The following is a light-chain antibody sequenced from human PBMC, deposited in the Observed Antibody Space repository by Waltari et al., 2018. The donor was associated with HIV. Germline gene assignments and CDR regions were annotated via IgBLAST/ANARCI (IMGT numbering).Light chain of an antibody. J-gene: IGLJ1*01. CDR1: SSNIGRNY. CDR3: AAWNDSLGGYV. Sequence: QSVLTQPPSASGTPGQRVTISCSGSSSNIGRNYVYWYQQLPGTAAKLLIYRNNHRPSGVPDRFSGSKSGTSASLAISGLRSEDEADYYCAAWNDSLGGYVFGTGTKVTV. CDR2: RNN. V-gene: IGLV1-47*01.